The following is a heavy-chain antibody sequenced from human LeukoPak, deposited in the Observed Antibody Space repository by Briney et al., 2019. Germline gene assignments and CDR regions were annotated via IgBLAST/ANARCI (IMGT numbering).Heavy chain of an antibody. V-gene: IGHV3-30*02. CDR3: AKEDSSTSYYYYYYYMDV. D-gene: IGHD2-2*01. CDR2: IRYDGSNK. Sequence: GGSLRLSCAASGFTFSSYGMHWVRQAPGKGLEWVAFIRYDGSNKYYADSVKGRFTISRDNSKDTLYLQMNSLRAEDTAVYYCAKEDSSTSYYYYYYYMDVWGKGTTVTISS. J-gene: IGHJ6*03. CDR1: GFTFSSYG.